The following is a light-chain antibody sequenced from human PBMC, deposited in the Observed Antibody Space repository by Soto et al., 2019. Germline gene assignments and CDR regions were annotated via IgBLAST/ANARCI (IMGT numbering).Light chain of an antibody. Sequence: DIQMTQSPSSLYAAVGDRVTITCRASQSVSFFLNWYQQKPGKAPKLLIYAATSLQSGVPPRFSGSGSGTDFTLTISSLQPEDFATYYCQQSYSTPYTFGQGTELEIK. CDR3: QQSYSTPYT. J-gene: IGKJ2*01. CDR1: QSVSFF. CDR2: AAT. V-gene: IGKV1-39*01.